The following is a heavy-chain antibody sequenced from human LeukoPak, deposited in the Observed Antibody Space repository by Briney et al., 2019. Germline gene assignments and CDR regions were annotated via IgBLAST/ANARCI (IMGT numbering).Heavy chain of an antibody. CDR3: ARRLASPVPSSFDY. Sequence: SETLSLTCTVSGGSISSSSYYWGWIRQPPGKGLEWIGSIYYSGSTYYNPSLKSRVTISVDTSKNQFSLKLSSVTAADTAVYYCARRLASPVPSSFDYWGQGTLVTVSS. CDR2: IYYSGST. D-gene: IGHD2-2*01. CDR1: GGSISSSSYY. V-gene: IGHV4-39*01. J-gene: IGHJ4*02.